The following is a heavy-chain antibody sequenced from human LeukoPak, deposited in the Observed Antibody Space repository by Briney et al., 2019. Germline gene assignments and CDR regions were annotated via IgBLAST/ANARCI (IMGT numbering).Heavy chain of an antibody. V-gene: IGHV3-21*01. CDR3: VRAGGDYPFDY. D-gene: IGHD2-21*02. CDR2: ISSRSNSK. J-gene: IGHJ4*02. CDR1: GFTFNSYR. Sequence: GGSLRLSCTASGFTFNSYRMNWVRQAPGKGLEWVSSISSRSNSKYYADSVKGRVTISKDNAKNSVSLQMNSLRDADTALYYCVRAGGDYPFDYWGQGTLVTVSS.